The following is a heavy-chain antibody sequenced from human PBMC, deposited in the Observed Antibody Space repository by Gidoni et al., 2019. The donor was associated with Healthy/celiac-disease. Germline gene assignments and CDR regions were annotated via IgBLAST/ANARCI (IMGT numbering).Heavy chain of an antibody. CDR2: ISSSSSYI. D-gene: IGHD7-27*01. Sequence: EVQLVESGGGLFKTGGSLRLSCASSGFTFSSYSMNWVSQAPGKGLEWVSSISSSSSYIYYADSVKGRFTIARDNAKNSLYLQMNSLRAEDTAVYYCARDPNLTGGFVWGKGTTVTVSS. CDR1: GFTFSSYS. V-gene: IGHV3-21*01. CDR3: ARDPNLTGGFV. J-gene: IGHJ6*04.